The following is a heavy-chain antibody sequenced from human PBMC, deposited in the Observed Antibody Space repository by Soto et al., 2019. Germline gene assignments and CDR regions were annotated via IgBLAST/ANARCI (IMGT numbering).Heavy chain of an antibody. Sequence: SGPKLLNPTQTLTLTCTFSVFSLRPHRVGVGWIRQPPGKALEWLALIYWDDDKRYSPSLKSRLTITKDTSKNQVVLTMTNMDPVDTATYYCAHSSIAVAGTLSYWYFDLWGRGTLVTVSS. CDR1: VFSLRPHRVG. J-gene: IGHJ2*01. D-gene: IGHD6-19*01. CDR3: AHSSIAVAGTLSYWYFDL. V-gene: IGHV2-5*02. CDR2: IYWDDDK.